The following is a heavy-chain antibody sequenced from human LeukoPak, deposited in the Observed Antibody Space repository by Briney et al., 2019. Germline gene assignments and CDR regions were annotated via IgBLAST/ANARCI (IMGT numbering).Heavy chain of an antibody. D-gene: IGHD3-22*01. CDR1: GGSISSYY. CDR3: ARLKYYDSTGYSPSYYMDV. Sequence: SETLSLTCTVSGGSISSYYWSWIRQSAGKGLEWIGRIYGSGITDYNPSLKSRITMSLDMSKKQFSLKLTSVTAADTAVYYCARLKYYDSTGYSPSYYMDVWGKGTTVTVFS. CDR2: IYGSGIT. V-gene: IGHV4-4*07. J-gene: IGHJ6*03.